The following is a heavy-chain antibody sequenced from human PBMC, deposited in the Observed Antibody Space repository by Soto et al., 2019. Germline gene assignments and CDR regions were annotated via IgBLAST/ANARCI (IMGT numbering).Heavy chain of an antibody. V-gene: IGHV5-51*01. CDR1: GYSFTSYW. CDR2: IYPGDSDT. J-gene: IGHJ6*02. D-gene: IGHD6-6*01. CDR3: AIDSSASSGGYYYYCMDV. Sequence: PGESLKISCKGSGYSFTSYWIGWVRQMPGKGLEWMGIIYPGDSDTRYSPSFQGQVTISADKSISTAYLQWSSLKASDTAMYYCAIDSSASSGGYYYYCMDVWGQGTTVTVSS.